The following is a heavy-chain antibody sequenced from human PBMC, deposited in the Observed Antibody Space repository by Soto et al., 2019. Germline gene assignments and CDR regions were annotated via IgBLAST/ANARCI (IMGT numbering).Heavy chain of an antibody. J-gene: IGHJ4*02. D-gene: IGHD6-25*01. CDR2: IYYSGSDSGST. CDR3: TRGGGDF. CDR1: GGSINTYY. V-gene: IGHV4-59*01. Sequence: SETLSLTCTVSGGSINTYYWSWIRQPPGKGLEWIGYIYYSGSDSGSTNYIPSLKSRVTISVDTSKNQFSLRLTSVTAADTAVYFCTRGGGDFWGQGTLVTVSS.